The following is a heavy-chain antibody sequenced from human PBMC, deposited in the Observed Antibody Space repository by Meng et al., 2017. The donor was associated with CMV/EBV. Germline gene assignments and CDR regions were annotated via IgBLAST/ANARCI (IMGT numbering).Heavy chain of an antibody. CDR3: ARDLGDTAIY. CDR2: INPNSGGT. J-gene: IGHJ4*02. D-gene: IGHD5-18*01. CDR1: GYTFTGYY. Sequence: QVEVVQVGAEVKKPGASVNVSYKASGYTFTGYYMHWVRQAPGQGLEWMGWINPNSGGTNYAQKFQGRVTMTRDTSISTAYMELSRLRSDDTAVYYCARDLGDTAIYWGQGTLVTVSS. V-gene: IGHV1-2*02.